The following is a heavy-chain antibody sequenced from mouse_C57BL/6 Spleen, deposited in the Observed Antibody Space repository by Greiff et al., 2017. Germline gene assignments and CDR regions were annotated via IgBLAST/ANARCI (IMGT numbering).Heavy chain of an antibody. Sequence: QVQLQQPGAELVKPGASVKLSCKASGYTFTSYWMQWVKQRPGQGLEWIGEIDPSDSYTNYNQKSKGKATLTVDTSSSTAYMQLSSLTSEDSAVYYCARRDGYYKDFDYWGQGTTLTVSS. J-gene: IGHJ2*01. D-gene: IGHD2-3*01. V-gene: IGHV1-50*01. CDR1: GYTFTSYW. CDR2: IDPSDSYT. CDR3: ARRDGYYKDFDY.